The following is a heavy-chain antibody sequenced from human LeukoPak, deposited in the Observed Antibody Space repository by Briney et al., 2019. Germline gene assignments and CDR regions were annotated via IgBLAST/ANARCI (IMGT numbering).Heavy chain of an antibody. V-gene: IGHV3-7*01. CDR1: GFTFSNYW. Sequence: GGSLRLSCAASGFTFSNYWMSWVRQAPGMGLEWVANIHQDGSERYYVDSVKGRFTISRDNAKNSLYLQMNSLRAEDTAVYYCARDKVVGATRFDYWGQGTLVTVSS. J-gene: IGHJ4*02. CDR2: IHQDGSER. CDR3: ARDKVVGATRFDY. D-gene: IGHD1-26*01.